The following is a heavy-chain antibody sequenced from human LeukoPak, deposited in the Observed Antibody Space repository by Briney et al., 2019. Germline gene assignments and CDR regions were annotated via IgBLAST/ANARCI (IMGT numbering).Heavy chain of an antibody. CDR3: ARGGRVLRYFDWLSEPTNYFDY. D-gene: IGHD3-9*01. J-gene: IGHJ4*02. V-gene: IGHV1-2*02. CDR1: GYTFTDYY. Sequence: ASVKVSCKASGYTFTDYYMHWVRQAPGQGLEWMGWINPNSGGTNYAQKFQGRVTMTRDTSISTAYMELSRLRSDDTAVYYCARGGRVLRYFDWLSEPTNYFDYWGQGTLVTVSS. CDR2: INPNSGGT.